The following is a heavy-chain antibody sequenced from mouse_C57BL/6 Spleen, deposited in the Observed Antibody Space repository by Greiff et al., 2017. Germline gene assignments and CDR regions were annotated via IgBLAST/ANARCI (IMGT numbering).Heavy chain of an antibody. CDR3: ARIDSSGYDYAMDD. Sequence: EVHLVESEGGLVQPGSSMKLSCPASGFTFSDYYMAWVRQVPEKGLEWVANINYDGSSTYYLVYLKCRFIISTDNAQNILYLQMISLTSEGTATYYFARIDSSGYDYAMDDWGQGTSVTVSS. D-gene: IGHD3-2*02. J-gene: IGHJ4*01. CDR1: GFTFSDYY. CDR2: INYDGSST. V-gene: IGHV5-16*01.